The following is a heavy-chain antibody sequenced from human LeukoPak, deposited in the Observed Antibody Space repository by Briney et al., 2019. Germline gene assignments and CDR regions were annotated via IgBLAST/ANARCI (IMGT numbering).Heavy chain of an antibody. J-gene: IGHJ4*02. V-gene: IGHV3-23*01. D-gene: IGHD2-15*01. CDR1: GFTFSSYA. CDR3: AKGRRYCSGGSCYSPHIDY. CDR2: ISGSGGST. Sequence: GGSLRLSCAASGFTFSSYAMSWVRQAPGKGLEWVSAISGSGGSTYYADSVKGRFTISRDNSKNTLYLQMNSLRAENTAVYYCAKGRRYCSGGSCYSPHIDYWGQGTLVTVSS.